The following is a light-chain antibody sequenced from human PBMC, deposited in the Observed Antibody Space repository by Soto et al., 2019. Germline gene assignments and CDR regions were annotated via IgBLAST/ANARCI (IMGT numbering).Light chain of an antibody. CDR2: DAS. CDR3: QQRDNWPPIT. V-gene: IGKV3-11*01. J-gene: IGKJ5*01. CDR1: QSVSTS. Sequence: PGERATLYCLASQSVSTSLNWYQQKPGQAPRLLIYDASNRATGIPARFSGSGSGTDFTLTISSLEPEDFAVYYCQQRDNWPPITFGQGTRLEIK.